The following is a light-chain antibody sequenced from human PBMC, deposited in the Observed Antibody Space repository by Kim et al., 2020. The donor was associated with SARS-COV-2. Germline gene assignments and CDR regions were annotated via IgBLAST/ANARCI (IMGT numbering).Light chain of an antibody. CDR2: EVS. Sequence: QSALTQPASVSGSPGHSITIHCTGTSSDFGSYNLVSWYQQHPGKAPKLMIYEVSKRPSGVSNRFSGSKSGNTASLTICGVQAEDEADYYCCSCVV. J-gene: IGLJ2*01. CDR3: CSCVV. V-gene: IGLV2-23*02. CDR1: SSDFGSYNL.